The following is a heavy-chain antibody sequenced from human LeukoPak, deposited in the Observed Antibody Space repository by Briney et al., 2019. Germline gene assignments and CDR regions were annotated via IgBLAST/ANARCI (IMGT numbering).Heavy chain of an antibody. CDR1: GGSISSSTYY. D-gene: IGHD3-22*01. Sequence: SETLSLTCTVSGGSISSSTYYWGWVRQPPGKGLEWIGSISYSGSTYYNPSLNSRVTMSADTSKNQFSLKVTSVTAADTAVYYCARASSGYYWDFDYWGQGALVTVSS. CDR3: ARASSGYYWDFDY. V-gene: IGHV4-39*01. J-gene: IGHJ4*02. CDR2: ISYSGST.